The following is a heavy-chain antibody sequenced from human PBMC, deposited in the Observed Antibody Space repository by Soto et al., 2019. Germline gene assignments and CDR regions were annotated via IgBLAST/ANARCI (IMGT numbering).Heavy chain of an antibody. Sequence: PSETLSLTCAVSGGSISSSNWWSWVRQPPGKGLEWIGEIYHSGSTNYNPSLKSRVTISVDKSKNQFSLKLSSVTAADTAVYYCARAPDTAMVTRWFDPWGQGTLVTVSS. V-gene: IGHV4-4*02. CDR2: IYHSGST. CDR1: GGSISSSNW. CDR3: ARAPDTAMVTRWFDP. J-gene: IGHJ5*02. D-gene: IGHD5-18*01.